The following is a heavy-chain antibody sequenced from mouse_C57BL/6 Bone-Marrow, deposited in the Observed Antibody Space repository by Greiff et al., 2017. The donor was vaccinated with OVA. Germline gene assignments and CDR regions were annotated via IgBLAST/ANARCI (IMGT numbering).Heavy chain of an antibody. J-gene: IGHJ3*01. CDR1: GYTFTTYP. CDR2: FHPYNDDT. V-gene: IGHV1-47*01. Sequence: QVHVKQSGAELVKPGASVTMSCKASGYTFTTYPIEWMKQNHGKSLEWIGNFHPYNDDTKYNEKFKGKATLTVEKSSSTVYLELSRLTSDDSAVYYCAVTTVETPFAYWGQGTLVTVSA. CDR3: AVTTVETPFAY. D-gene: IGHD1-1*01.